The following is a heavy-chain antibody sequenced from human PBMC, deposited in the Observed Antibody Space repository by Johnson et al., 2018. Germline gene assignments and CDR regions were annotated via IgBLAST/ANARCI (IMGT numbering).Heavy chain of an antibody. D-gene: IGHD3-22*01. CDR3: ARDLGSSGYYGYDAFDI. CDR2: IYPGDSDT. CDR1: GYRFTSYW. Sequence: VQLLESGAEVKKXGESLKIXCKGSGYRFTSYWIGWVRQMPGKGLEWMGIIYPGDSDTRYSPSFQGQVTIAADKSISTAYLQWSSLGAEDMAVYYCARDLGSSGYYGYDAFDIWGQGTMVTVSS. V-gene: IGHV5-51*01. J-gene: IGHJ3*02.